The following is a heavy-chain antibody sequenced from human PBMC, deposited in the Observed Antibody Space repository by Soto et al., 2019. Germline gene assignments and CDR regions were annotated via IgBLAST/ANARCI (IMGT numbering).Heavy chain of an antibody. D-gene: IGHD3-10*01. Sequence: GGSLRLSCAASGFTFSSYAMSWVRQAPGTGLEWVSAISGSGGSTYYADPVKGRFTISRDNSKNTLYLQMNSLRAEDTAVYYCTKESISMVRGVIRPTGGMDVWGQGTTVTVSS. CDR2: ISGSGGST. J-gene: IGHJ6*02. CDR3: TKESISMVRGVIRPTGGMDV. CDR1: GFTFSSYA. V-gene: IGHV3-23*01.